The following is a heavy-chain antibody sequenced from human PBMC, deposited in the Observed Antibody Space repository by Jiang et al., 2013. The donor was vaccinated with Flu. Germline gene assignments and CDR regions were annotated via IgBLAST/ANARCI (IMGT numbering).Heavy chain of an antibody. J-gene: IGHJ4*02. V-gene: IGHV3-33*01. CDR2: IWYDGSNK. CDR3: ARDGVWSGYYPDY. Sequence: VQLVESGGGVVQPGRSLRLSCAASGFTFSSYGMHWVRQAPGKGLEWVAVIWYDGSNKYYADSVKGRFTISRDNSKNTLYLQMNSLRAEDTAVYYCARDGVWSGYYPDYWGQGTLVTVSS. CDR1: GFTFSSYG. D-gene: IGHD3-3*01.